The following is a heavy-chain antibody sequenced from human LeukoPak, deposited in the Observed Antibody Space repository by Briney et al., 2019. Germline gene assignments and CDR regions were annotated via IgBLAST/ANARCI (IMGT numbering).Heavy chain of an antibody. D-gene: IGHD3-10*01. Sequence: GGSLRLSCAASGFTFSSYAMSWVRQAPGKGLEWVSAISGSGGSTYYADSVKGRFTISRDNSKNTLYPQMNSLRAEDTAVYYCAKDLWFGELLIEYYYYYGMDVWGQGTTVTVSS. CDR3: AKDLWFGELLIEYYYYYGMDV. CDR2: ISGSGGST. V-gene: IGHV3-23*01. CDR1: GFTFSSYA. J-gene: IGHJ6*02.